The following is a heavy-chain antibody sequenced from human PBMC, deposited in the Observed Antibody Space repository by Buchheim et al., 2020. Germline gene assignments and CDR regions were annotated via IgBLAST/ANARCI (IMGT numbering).Heavy chain of an antibody. V-gene: IGHV1-46*01. CDR2: INPSVGST. Sequence: QVQLVQSGAEVKKPGALVKVSCKASGYTFTSHYMHWVRQAPGQGLEWMGIINPSVGSTSNAQKFQGRVTMTRDTSTSTVYMELSSLRSEDTAVFYCVREGYGDGDFDYWGQGTL. CDR1: GYTFTSHY. J-gene: IGHJ4*02. D-gene: IGHD5-18*01. CDR3: VREGYGDGDFDY.